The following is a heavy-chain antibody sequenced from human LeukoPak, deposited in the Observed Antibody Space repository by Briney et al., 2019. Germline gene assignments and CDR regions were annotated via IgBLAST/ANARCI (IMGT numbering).Heavy chain of an antibody. CDR3: ARVISGIAAAGNFDY. CDR2: INPNSGGT. D-gene: IGHD6-13*01. CDR1: GYTFTGYY. J-gene: IGHJ4*02. V-gene: IGHV1-2*06. Sequence: ASVKVSCKASGYTFTGYYMHWVRQAPGQGLEWMGRINPNSGGTNYAQKFQGRVTMTRDTSISTAYVELSRLRSDDTAVYYCARVISGIAAAGNFDYWGQGTLVTVSS.